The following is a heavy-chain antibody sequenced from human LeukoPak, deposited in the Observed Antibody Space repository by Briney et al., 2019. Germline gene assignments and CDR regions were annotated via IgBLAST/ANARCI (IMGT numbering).Heavy chain of an antibody. Sequence: GGSLRLSCAASAFTFSSYWMSWVRQAPGKGLEWVANIKQDGSDKYYVDSVRGRFTISRDNAKNSLYLQMNSLRAEDTAVYYCARQGYCNNTSCYAYFYYLDVWGKGTTVTVSS. CDR3: ARQGYCNNTSCYAYFYYLDV. J-gene: IGHJ6*03. D-gene: IGHD2-2*01. CDR2: IKQDGSDK. V-gene: IGHV3-7*01. CDR1: AFTFSSYW.